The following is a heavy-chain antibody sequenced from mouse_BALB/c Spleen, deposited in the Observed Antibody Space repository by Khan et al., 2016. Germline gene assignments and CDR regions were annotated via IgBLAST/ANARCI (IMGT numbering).Heavy chain of an antibody. CDR1: GYTFTDYS. V-gene: IGHV9-2-1*01. CDR2: INTETGEP. CDR3: ARRDDNDGFAY. Sequence: QVQLQQSGPELKKPGETVKISCKASGYTFTDYSMHWVKQAPGKGLKWMGWINTETGEPTYADDFKGRFAFPLETSASTAYLQINHLKNEDTATCFCARRDDNDGFAYWGQGTLVTVSA. J-gene: IGHJ3*01. D-gene: IGHD2-4*01.